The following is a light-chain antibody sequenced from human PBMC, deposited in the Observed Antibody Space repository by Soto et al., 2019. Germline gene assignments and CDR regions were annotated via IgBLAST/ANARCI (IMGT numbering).Light chain of an antibody. CDR2: ENN. Sequence: QSVLTQPPSVSAAPGQKVTLSCSGSSSNIGNNYVSWYQQFPGAAPKLLIYENNKRPSGVPDRFSGSRSGTSATLDITGLQTGDEADYYCAALDNPGYFFGTGTKVTVL. CDR3: AALDNPGYF. J-gene: IGLJ1*01. CDR1: SSNIGNNY. V-gene: IGLV1-51*02.